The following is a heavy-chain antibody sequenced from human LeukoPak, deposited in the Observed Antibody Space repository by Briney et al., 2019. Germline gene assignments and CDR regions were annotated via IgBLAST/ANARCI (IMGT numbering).Heavy chain of an antibody. D-gene: IGHD4-11*01. Sequence: ASVKVSCKASGGTFSSYAISWVRQAPGQGLEWMGRIIPILGIANYAQNLQGRVTMTTDTSTSTAYMELRSLRSDDTALYYCARGSGLVSNLFDYWGQGTLVTVSS. J-gene: IGHJ4*02. CDR2: IIPILGIA. CDR1: GGTFSSYA. V-gene: IGHV1-69*04. CDR3: ARGSGLVSNLFDY.